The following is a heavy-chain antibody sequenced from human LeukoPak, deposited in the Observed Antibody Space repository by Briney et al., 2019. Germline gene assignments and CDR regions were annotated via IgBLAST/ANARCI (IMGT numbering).Heavy chain of an antibody. D-gene: IGHD3-10*01. CDR2: IYRAGST. J-gene: IGHJ5*02. V-gene: IGHV3-53*01. CDR3: ASRGEYSLSGTYYGS. Sequence: GGSVRLSCAASGFTVSGVYMSWVRQAPGKGLECVSIIYRAGSTYYADSVKGRFTISRDNSKNTLYLQMHSLRAEDTAVYYCASRGEYSLSGTYYGSWGQGTLVNVSS. CDR1: GFTVSGVY.